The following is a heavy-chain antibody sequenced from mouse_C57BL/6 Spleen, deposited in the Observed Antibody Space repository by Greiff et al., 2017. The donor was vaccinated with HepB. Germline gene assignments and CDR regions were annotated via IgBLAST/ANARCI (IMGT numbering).Heavy chain of an antibody. CDR1: GFSLTSYG. V-gene: IGHV2-5*01. CDR3: AKGGGYDYDGAMDY. J-gene: IGHJ4*01. Sequence: VQLQQSGPGLVQPSQSLSITCTVSGFSLTSYGVHWVRQSPGKGLEWLGVIWRGGSTDYNAAFMSRLSITKDNSKSQVFFKMNSLQADDTAIYYCAKGGGYDYDGAMDYWGQGTSVTVSS. CDR2: IWRGGST. D-gene: IGHD2-4*01.